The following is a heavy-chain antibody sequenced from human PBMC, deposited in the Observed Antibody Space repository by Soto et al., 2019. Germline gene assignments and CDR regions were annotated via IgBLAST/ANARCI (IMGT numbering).Heavy chain of an antibody. CDR1: GYTFTSYY. J-gene: IGHJ4*02. V-gene: IGHV1-46*01. D-gene: IGHD1-26*01. CDR2: INPSGGST. Sequence: ASVKVSCKASGYTFTSYYMHWVRQAPGQGLEWMGIINPSGGSTSYAQKFQGRVTMTRDMSTSTVYMELSSLRSEDTAVYYCARSKTPFIDTGLLIYWGQGTLVTVSS. CDR3: ARSKTPFIDTGLLIY.